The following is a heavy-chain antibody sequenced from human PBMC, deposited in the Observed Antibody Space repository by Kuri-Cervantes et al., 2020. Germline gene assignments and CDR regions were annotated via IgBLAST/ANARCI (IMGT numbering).Heavy chain of an antibody. CDR1: GFTVSRNY. D-gene: IGHD5-12*01. J-gene: IGHJ4*02. V-gene: IGHV3-53*01. CDR2: IYSGGST. Sequence: GGSLRLSCAASGFTVSRNYMSWVRQAPGKGLEWVSVIYSGGSTYYADSVKGRFTISRDNSKNTLSLQMNSLRAEDTAVYYCARFGYSGYDLDYWGQGTLVTVSS. CDR3: ARFGYSGYDLDY.